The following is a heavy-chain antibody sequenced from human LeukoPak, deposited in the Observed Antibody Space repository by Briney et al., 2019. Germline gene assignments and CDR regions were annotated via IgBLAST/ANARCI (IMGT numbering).Heavy chain of an antibody. CDR2: INPNSGGT. CDR1: GCTFTGYY. J-gene: IGHJ6*02. CDR3: ARARPTRYYDILTGYYPSYYYYGMDV. V-gene: IGHV1-2*02. D-gene: IGHD3-9*01. Sequence: ASVKVSCKASGCTFTGYYMHWVRPAPGQGLEWMGWINPNSGGTNYAQKFQGRVTMTRDTSISTAYMELSRLRSDDTAVYYCARARPTRYYDILTGYYPSYYYYGMDVWGQGTTVTVSS.